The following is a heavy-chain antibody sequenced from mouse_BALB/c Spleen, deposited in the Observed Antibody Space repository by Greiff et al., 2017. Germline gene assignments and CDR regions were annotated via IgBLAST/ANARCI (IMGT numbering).Heavy chain of an antibody. CDR1: GFNIKDTY. Sequence: EVMLVESGAELVKPGASVKLSCTASGFNIKDTYMHWAKQRPEQGLEWIGRIDPANGNTKYDPKFQGKATITADTSSNTAYLQLSSLTSEDTAVYYCARGNYGPHYYAMDYWGQGTSVTVSS. CDR2: IDPANGNT. J-gene: IGHJ4*01. D-gene: IGHD2-1*01. CDR3: ARGNYGPHYYAMDY. V-gene: IGHV14-3*02.